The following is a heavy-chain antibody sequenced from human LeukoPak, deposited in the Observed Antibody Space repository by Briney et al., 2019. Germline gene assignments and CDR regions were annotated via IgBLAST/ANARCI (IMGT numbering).Heavy chain of an antibody. CDR1: GYTFIDCY. CDR3: ARHYCTGNSCHFDY. D-gene: IGHD2-15*01. J-gene: IGHJ4*02. CDR2: INPRGGST. V-gene: IGHV1-46*04. Sequence: GASVKVSCKASGYTFIDCYMHWVRQAPGQGLEWMGIINPRGGSTTYAQKLQGRVTMTRDTSTSTVYMELSSLRSEDTAVYYCARHYCTGNSCHFDYWGQGTLVSVSS.